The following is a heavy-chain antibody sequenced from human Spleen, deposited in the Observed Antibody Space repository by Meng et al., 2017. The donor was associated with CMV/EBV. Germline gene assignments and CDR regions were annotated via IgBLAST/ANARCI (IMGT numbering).Heavy chain of an antibody. D-gene: IGHD4-23*01. Sequence: SGSSFTSYWIGWVRQMPGKGLEWMGIIYPGDSDTRYSPSFRGQVTISVDKSIRTAYLQWSGLKASDTAMYYCARLHFGGNYIGPFDPWGQGTLVTVSS. V-gene: IGHV5-51*01. CDR3: ARLHFGGNYIGPFDP. CDR2: IYPGDSDT. J-gene: IGHJ5*02. CDR1: GSSFTSYW.